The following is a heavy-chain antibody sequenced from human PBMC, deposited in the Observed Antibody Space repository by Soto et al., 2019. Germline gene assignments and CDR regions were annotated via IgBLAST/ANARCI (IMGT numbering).Heavy chain of an antibody. V-gene: IGHV1-18*01. D-gene: IGHD3-9*01. Sequence: QVQLVQSGAEVKKPGASVKVSCKASGYTFTSYGISWVRQAPGQGLEWMGWISAYNGNTNYAQKLQGRVTITTDTSSGIAYMELRSLRSDDTVVYYCAREHYDTMPGDKYYYSGMDVWGQGTTVTVSS. J-gene: IGHJ6*02. CDR3: AREHYDTMPGDKYYYSGMDV. CDR2: ISAYNGNT. CDR1: GYTFTSYG.